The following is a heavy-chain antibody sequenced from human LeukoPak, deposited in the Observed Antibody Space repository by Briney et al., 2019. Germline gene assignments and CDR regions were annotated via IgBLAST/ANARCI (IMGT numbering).Heavy chain of an antibody. D-gene: IGHD6-13*01. CDR3: ARDREQQLDY. CDR2: IYYSGST. Sequence: SETLSLTCTVSGGSISSYYWNWIRQPPGKGLEWIGYIYYSGSTKYNPSLKSRVTISVDTSKNQFSLKLSSVTAADTAVYYCARDREQQLDYWGQGTLVTVSS. V-gene: IGHV4-59*01. J-gene: IGHJ4*02. CDR1: GGSISSYY.